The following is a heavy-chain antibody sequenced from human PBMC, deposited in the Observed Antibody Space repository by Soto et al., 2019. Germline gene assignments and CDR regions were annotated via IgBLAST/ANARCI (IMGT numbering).Heavy chain of an antibody. D-gene: IGHD1-26*01. CDR2: IWYDGSNK. CDR1: GFTFSSYG. Sequence: GGSLRLSCAASGFTFSSYGMHWVRQAPGKGLEWVAVIWYDGSNKYYADSVKGRFTISRDNSKNTLYLQMNSLRAEDTAVYYCARDSIVGATPFDYWGQGTLVTVS. CDR3: ARDSIVGATPFDY. J-gene: IGHJ4*02. V-gene: IGHV3-33*01.